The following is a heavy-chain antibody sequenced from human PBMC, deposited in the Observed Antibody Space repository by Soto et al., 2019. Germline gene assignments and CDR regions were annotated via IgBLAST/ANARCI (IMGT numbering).Heavy chain of an antibody. CDR2: INSDGSST. CDR3: AKVTIVVVPAAREDY. J-gene: IGHJ4*02. D-gene: IGHD2-2*01. CDR1: GFTFSSYW. Sequence: GGSLRLSCAASGFTFSSYWMHWVRQAPGKGLVWVSRINSDGSSTSYADSVKGRFTISRDNSKNTLYLQMNSLRAEDTAVYYCAKVTIVVVPAAREDYWGQGTLVTVSS. V-gene: IGHV3-74*01.